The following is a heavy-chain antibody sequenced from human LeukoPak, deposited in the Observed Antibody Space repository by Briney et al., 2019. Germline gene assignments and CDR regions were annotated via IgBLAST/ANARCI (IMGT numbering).Heavy chain of an antibody. D-gene: IGHD2-2*02. V-gene: IGHV1-69*13. Sequence: SVKVSCKASGGTLSSYAISWVRQAPGQGLEWMGGIIPIFGTANYAQKFQGRVTITADESTSTAYMELSSLRSEDTAVYYCARSNDGDCSTSCYTSGYFDYWGQGTLVTVSS. CDR3: ARSNDGDCSTSCYTSGYFDY. CDR1: GGTLSSYA. CDR2: IIPIFGTA. J-gene: IGHJ4*02.